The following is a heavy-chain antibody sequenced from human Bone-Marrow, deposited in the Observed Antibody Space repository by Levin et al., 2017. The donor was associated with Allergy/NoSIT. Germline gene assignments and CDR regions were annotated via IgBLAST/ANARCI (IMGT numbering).Heavy chain of an antibody. V-gene: IGHV1-69*04. CDR3: AREVSTVTIDRFDS. Sequence: SVKVSCKASGGTFSSYNINWVRQAPGEGLEWVGRIIPSVDLTNYAEKFQGRVTITADKSTSTAYMELSSLRSDDTAIYYCAREVSTVTIDRFDSWGQGTLVTVSS. CDR1: GGTFSSYN. D-gene: IGHD4-11*01. CDR2: IIPSVDLT. J-gene: IGHJ4*02.